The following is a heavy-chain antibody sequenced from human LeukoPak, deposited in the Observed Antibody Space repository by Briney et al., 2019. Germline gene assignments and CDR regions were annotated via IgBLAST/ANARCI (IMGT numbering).Heavy chain of an antibody. J-gene: IGHJ6*02. Sequence: AGGSLGLSCAASGFTFSSYWMSWVRQAPGKGLEWVANIKQDGSEKYYVDSVKGRFTISRDNAKNSLYLQMNSLRAEDTAVYYCASDHDSMDYYYYYGMDVWGQGTTVTVSS. D-gene: IGHD2-21*02. CDR2: IKQDGSEK. CDR1: GFTFSSYW. V-gene: IGHV3-7*03. CDR3: ASDHDSMDYYYYYGMDV.